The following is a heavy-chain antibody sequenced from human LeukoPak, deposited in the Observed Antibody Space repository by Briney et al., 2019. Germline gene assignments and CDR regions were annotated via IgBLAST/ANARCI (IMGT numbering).Heavy chain of an antibody. Sequence: PGGSLRLSCAASGFTFSSYAMHWVRQAPGKGLEWVAVISYDGSNKYYADSVKGRFTISRDNSKNTLYLQMNSLRAEDTAVYYCAKDFADRVEDSVVVPAAIAGTIDYWGQGTLVTVSS. D-gene: IGHD2-2*01. CDR2: ISYDGSNK. V-gene: IGHV3-30*04. J-gene: IGHJ4*02. CDR1: GFTFSSYA. CDR3: AKDFADRVEDSVVVPAAIAGTIDY.